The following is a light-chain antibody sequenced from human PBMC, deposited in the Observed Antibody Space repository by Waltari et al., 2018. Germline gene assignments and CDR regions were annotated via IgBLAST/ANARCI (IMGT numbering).Light chain of an antibody. J-gene: IGLJ1*01. CDR2: DGA. CDR3: KSFTNRLTYV. CDR1: ASDISNYDH. Sequence: QSALTQPASVSGSPGQSITISCTGTASDISNYDHVSWYQQHPAKAPKLIIYDGANRPSGVSDRFSGSKSGNTASLTISGLQAEDEADYYCKSFTNRLTYVFGSGTKVSV. V-gene: IGLV2-14*03.